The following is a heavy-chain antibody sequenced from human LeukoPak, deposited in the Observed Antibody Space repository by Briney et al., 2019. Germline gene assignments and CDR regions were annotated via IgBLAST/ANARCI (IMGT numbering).Heavy chain of an antibody. Sequence: ASVKVSCKASGYTFTSYAMHWGRQAPRQRLEWMGWINAGNGNTKYSQKFQGRVTITRDTTASTAYMELSSLGSEDMAVYYCAREKPMGIAYDYWGQGTLVTASS. V-gene: IGHV1-3*03. J-gene: IGHJ4*02. CDR1: GYTFTSYA. CDR3: AREKPMGIAYDY. CDR2: INAGNGNT. D-gene: IGHD6-13*01.